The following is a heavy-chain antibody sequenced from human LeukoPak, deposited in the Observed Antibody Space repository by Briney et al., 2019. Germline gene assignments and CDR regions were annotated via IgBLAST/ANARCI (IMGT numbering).Heavy chain of an antibody. D-gene: IGHD2-15*01. V-gene: IGHV3-23*01. Sequence: GGSLRLSCAASGFIFSDYSMTWVRQAPGKGLEWVSTIRKSGGDTYYADSVKGRFTISRDNSRDTLYLEMNSLRADDTAVYYCAKGGYTTWFDPWGQGILVTVSS. CDR1: GFIFSDYS. J-gene: IGHJ5*02. CDR3: AKGGYTTWFDP. CDR2: IRKSGGDT.